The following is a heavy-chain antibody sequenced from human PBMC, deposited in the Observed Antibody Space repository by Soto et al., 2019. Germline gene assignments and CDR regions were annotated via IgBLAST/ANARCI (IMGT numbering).Heavy chain of an antibody. Sequence: QLQLQESGPGLVKPSETLSLTCTVSGGSISDDTYYWGWIRQPPGKGLEWIGSIYYSGTSSYNPSLESRVTMSVDTSKKQLSLRLRSVTATDTAVYYCARLHCTNPGCVPLDPWGRGTLVIVSS. D-gene: IGHD2-8*01. CDR1: GGSISDDTYY. CDR2: IYYSGTS. V-gene: IGHV4-39*01. CDR3: ARLHCTNPGCVPLDP. J-gene: IGHJ5*02.